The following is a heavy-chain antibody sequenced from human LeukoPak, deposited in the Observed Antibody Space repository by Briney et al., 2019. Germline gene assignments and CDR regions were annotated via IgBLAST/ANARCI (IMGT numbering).Heavy chain of an antibody. V-gene: IGHV4-30-4*01. CDR2: IYYSGST. D-gene: IGHD6-13*01. CDR1: GASINSGDYH. J-gene: IGHJ4*02. CDR3: ASPRPLAAADDY. Sequence: SQTLSLTCTVSGASINSGDYHWSWIRQPPGKGLEWIGYIYYSGSTYYNPSLKSRVTISVDTSKNQFSLKLSSVTAADTAVYYCASPRPLAAADDYWGQGTLVTVSS.